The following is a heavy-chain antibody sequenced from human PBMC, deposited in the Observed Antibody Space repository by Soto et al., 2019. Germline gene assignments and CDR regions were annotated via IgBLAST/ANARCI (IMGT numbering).Heavy chain of an antibody. J-gene: IGHJ4*02. CDR3: ARTNSSSWYYFDY. CDR2: IIPIFGTA. CDR1: GYTFTNSG. V-gene: IGHV1-69*13. Sequence: GSSVKVSCKASGYTFTNSGISWVRQAPGQGLEWMGGIIPIFGTANYAQKFQGRVTITADESTSTAYMELSSLRSEDTAVYYCARTNSSSWYYFDYWGQGNLVTVSS. D-gene: IGHD6-13*01.